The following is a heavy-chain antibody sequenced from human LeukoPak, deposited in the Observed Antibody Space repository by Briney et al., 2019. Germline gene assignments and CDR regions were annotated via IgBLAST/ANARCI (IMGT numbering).Heavy chain of an antibody. CDR3: AKNAPPS. CDR1: GFTFSRYA. J-gene: IGHJ4*02. CDR2: ITSSGDDA. D-gene: IGHD2-8*01. Sequence: PGGSLRLSCEASGFTFSRYAMAWVRQAPGKGPDWVSSITSSGDDAYYADSVKGRFTISRDNSSNMVYLQMNSLRAEDTAVYYCAKNAPPSWGQGTLVTVSS. V-gene: IGHV3-23*01.